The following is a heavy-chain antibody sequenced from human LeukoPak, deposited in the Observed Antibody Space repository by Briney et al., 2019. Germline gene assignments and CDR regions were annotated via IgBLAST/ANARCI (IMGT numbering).Heavy chain of an antibody. Sequence: QAGGSLRLSCAASEFTSSSYGMHWVRQAPGKGLEWVAVIWYDGSNKYYADSEKGRFTISRDNSKNTLYLQMNSLRAEDTAVYYCARDSGYDLPTRFDPWGQGTLVTVSS. CDR3: ARDSGYDLPTRFDP. CDR2: IWYDGSNK. CDR1: EFTSSSYG. D-gene: IGHD5-12*01. V-gene: IGHV3-33*01. J-gene: IGHJ5*02.